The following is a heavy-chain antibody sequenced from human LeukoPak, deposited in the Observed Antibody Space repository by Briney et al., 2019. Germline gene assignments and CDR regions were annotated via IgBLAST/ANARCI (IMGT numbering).Heavy chain of an antibody. CDR1: GGSISSYY. V-gene: IGHV4-39*01. CDR2: IYYSGST. Sequence: PSETLSLTCTVSGGSISSYYWGWIRQPPGKGLEWIGSIYYSGSTCYNPSLKSRVTISVDTSKNQFSLKLSSVTAADTAAYYCARTLYSSSWFFDYWGQGTLVTVSS. J-gene: IGHJ4*02. CDR3: ARTLYSSSWFFDY. D-gene: IGHD6-13*01.